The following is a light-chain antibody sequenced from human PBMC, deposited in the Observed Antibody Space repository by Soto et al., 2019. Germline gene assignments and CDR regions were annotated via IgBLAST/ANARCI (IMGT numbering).Light chain of an antibody. V-gene: IGKV1-9*01. J-gene: IGKJ5*01. CDR3: QQLNSYPIT. CDR2: AAA. Sequence: DIQLTQSPSFLSASVGDRVTITCRASQGINTYLAWFQQKPGKAPKLLIYAAASLQSGVPSRFSGSGSGTEFNLTISSLQPEDFATYYCQQLNSYPITFVQGTRLEIK. CDR1: QGINTY.